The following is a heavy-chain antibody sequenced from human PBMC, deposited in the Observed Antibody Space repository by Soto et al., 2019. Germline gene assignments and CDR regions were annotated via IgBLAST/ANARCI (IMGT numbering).Heavy chain of an antibody. CDR3: TTEADIVVVVAARFQH. CDR1: GLTFSNAW. D-gene: IGHD2-15*01. V-gene: IGHV3-15*01. Sequence: GGSLRLSCAASGLTFSNAWMSWVRQAPGKGLEWVGRIKSKTDGGTTDYAAPVKGRFTISRDDSKNTLYLQMNSLKTEDTAVYYCTTEADIVVVVAARFQHWGQGTLVTVS. CDR2: IKSKTDGGTT. J-gene: IGHJ1*01.